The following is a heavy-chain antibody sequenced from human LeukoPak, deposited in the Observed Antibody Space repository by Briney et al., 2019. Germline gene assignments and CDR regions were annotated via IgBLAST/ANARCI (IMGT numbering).Heavy chain of an antibody. V-gene: IGHV3-23*01. CDR3: ARIESRTVYGSLDY. J-gene: IGHJ4*02. Sequence: GGSLRLSCAASGFTFDNYAMTWVRQAPGKGLEWVSTISAASDNTYYADSVKGRFTISRDNSKNTLYLQMNSLRADDTAAYYCARIESRTVYGSLDYCGQETLITVSS. CDR1: GFTFDNYA. D-gene: IGHD5-24*01. CDR2: ISAASDNT.